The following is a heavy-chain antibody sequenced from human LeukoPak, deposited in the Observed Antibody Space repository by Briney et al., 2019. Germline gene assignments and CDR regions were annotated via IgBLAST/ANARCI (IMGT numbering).Heavy chain of an antibody. CDR2: ISNDGSNK. CDR3: AKVDIVATIDAGRLVDY. CDR1: GFTFSSYG. Sequence: PGGSLRLSCAASGFTFSSYGMQWFRQAPDKGLEWVAAISNDGSNKYYADSVKGRFTISRDNSKNTLYLRMNSLRAEDTAVYYCAKVDIVATIDAGRLVDYWGQGTLVTVSS. D-gene: IGHD5-12*01. V-gene: IGHV3-30*18. J-gene: IGHJ4*02.